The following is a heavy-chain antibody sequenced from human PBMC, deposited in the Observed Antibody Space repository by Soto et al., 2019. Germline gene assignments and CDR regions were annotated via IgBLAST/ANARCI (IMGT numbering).Heavy chain of an antibody. CDR2: IKSKKDGGAR. CDR1: GFMFSSAW. J-gene: IGHJ4*02. D-gene: IGHD1-1*01. CDR3: VEGWNDF. V-gene: IGHV3-15*01. Sequence: EVQVVESGGDLVEPGGSLRLSCETSGFMFSSAWMSWVRQAPGKGLEWVARIKSKKDGGARDYAAPVNGRFSISREDSKSTVYLQMNSLRAEDTALYYCVEGWNDFWGQGTLVTVSS.